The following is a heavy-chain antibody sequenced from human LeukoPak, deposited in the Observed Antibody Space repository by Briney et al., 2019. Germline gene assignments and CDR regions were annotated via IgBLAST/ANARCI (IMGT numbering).Heavy chain of an antibody. D-gene: IGHD3-16*01. V-gene: IGHV1-46*01. J-gene: IGHJ4*02. Sequence: ASVKVSCKASGYTFADHYMHWVRQAPGQGLEWMGIINPVGGGTTYAQHFQGRVTMTRDTSMSTVYMELRSLRSEDTAVYYCERDFRATFGGVMASAFDYWGQGTLVIVSP. CDR2: INPVGGGT. CDR3: ERDFRATFGGVMASAFDY. CDR1: GYTFADHY.